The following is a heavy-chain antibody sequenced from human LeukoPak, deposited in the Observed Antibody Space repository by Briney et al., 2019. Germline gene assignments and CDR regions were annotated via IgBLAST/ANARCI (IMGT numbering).Heavy chain of an antibody. J-gene: IGHJ5*02. V-gene: IGHV4-61*01. CDR2: IYYSGST. CDR3: ARGINGWFDP. CDR1: GGAVSSGSYY. Sequence: SETLSLTCTASGGAVSSGSYYWSWIRQPPGKGLEWIGYIYYSGSTNYNPSLKSRVTISVDTSKNQFSLKLSSVTAADTAVYYCARGINGWFDPWGQGTLVTVSS. D-gene: IGHD5-24*01.